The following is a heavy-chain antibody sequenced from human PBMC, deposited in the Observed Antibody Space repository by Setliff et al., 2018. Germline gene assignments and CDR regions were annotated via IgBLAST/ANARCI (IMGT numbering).Heavy chain of an antibody. V-gene: IGHV4-39*01. CDR3: TKGRVGLAARAGY. J-gene: IGHJ4*02. D-gene: IGHD1-26*01. Sequence: SETLSLTCTVSGGSISSTIYYWGWIRQPPGQGLEWIAYIYYSGITYYNPSLKSRVTISVDTSKNQFSLQLSSVTSADTAIYYCTKGRVGLAARAGYWGQGTLVTVSS. CDR1: GGSISSTIYY. CDR2: IYYSGIT.